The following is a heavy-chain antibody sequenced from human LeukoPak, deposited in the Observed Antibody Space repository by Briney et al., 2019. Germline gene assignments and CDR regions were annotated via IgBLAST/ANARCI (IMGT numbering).Heavy chain of an antibody. V-gene: IGHV3-30*04. CDR3: ARERIRGEDY. CDR1: GFTFRNYA. Sequence: GGSLRLSFAACGFTFRNYAMHWLRQAPGKGLEWVAVISYDGSNKYYADSVKGRFTISRDNSKNTLYLQMNSLRAEDTAVYYCARERIRGEDYWGQGTLVTVSS. D-gene: IGHD3-10*01. J-gene: IGHJ4*02. CDR2: ISYDGSNK.